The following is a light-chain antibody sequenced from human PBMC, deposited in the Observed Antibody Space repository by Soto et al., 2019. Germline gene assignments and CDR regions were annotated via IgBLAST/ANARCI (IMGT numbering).Light chain of an antibody. V-gene: IGLV2-14*01. CDR3: SSYTNINTRACV. Sequence: QSALTQPASVSGSPGQSITISCTGTSGDIGSYNRVSWYQQHPGKAPKLIIYEVTDRPSGVSNRFSGSKSGNTASLTSSGLQAEDEAEYYGSSYTNINTRACVFGTGTKLTVL. CDR1: SGDIGSYNR. CDR2: EVT. J-gene: IGLJ1*01.